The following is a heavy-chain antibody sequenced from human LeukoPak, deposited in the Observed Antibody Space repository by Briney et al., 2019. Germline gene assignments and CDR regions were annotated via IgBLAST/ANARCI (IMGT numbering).Heavy chain of an antibody. J-gene: IGHJ4*02. Sequence: SGPTLVNPTQTLTLTCTFSGFSLSTSGMRVSWIRQPPGKALEWLARIDWDDDKFYSTSLKTRLTISKDTSKSQVVLTMTNMDPVDTATYYCARMATRGVNPYFDCWGQGTLVTVSS. CDR3: ARMATRGVNPYFDC. CDR1: GFSLSTSGMR. D-gene: IGHD3-10*01. CDR2: IDWDDDK. V-gene: IGHV2-70*04.